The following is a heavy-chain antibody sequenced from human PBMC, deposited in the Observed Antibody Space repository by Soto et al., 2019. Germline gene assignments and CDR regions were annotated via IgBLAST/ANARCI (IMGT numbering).Heavy chain of an antibody. J-gene: IGHJ4*02. D-gene: IGHD6-13*01. Sequence: SETLSLTCTVSGGSISSGGYYWSWIRQHPGKGLEWIGYIYYSGSTYYNPSLKSRVTISVDTSKNQLSLKLSSVTAADTAVYYCARECSSSWYYFDYWGQGTLVTVSS. CDR3: ARECSSSWYYFDY. CDR2: IYYSGST. V-gene: IGHV4-31*03. CDR1: GGSISSGGYY.